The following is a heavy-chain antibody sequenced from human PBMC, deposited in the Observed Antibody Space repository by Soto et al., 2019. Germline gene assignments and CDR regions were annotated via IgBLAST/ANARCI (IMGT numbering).Heavy chain of an antibody. V-gene: IGHV1-3*01. CDR3: ARSIVVVTALDY. J-gene: IGHJ4*02. CDR1: GYTFTSYA. D-gene: IGHD2-21*02. Sequence: ASVKVSCKASGYTFTSYAMHWVRQAPGQRLEWMGWINAGNGNTKYSQKFQGKVNITRDTSASTAYKELSSLRSEDTAVYYCARSIVVVTALDYWGQGTLVTVSS. CDR2: INAGNGNT.